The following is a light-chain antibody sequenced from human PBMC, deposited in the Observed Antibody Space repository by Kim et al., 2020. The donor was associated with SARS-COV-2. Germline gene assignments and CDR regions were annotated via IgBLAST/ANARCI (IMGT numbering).Light chain of an antibody. CDR3: QQRSDWPIT. V-gene: IGKV3-11*01. J-gene: IGKJ5*01. CDR1: QSLDTS. CDR2: RTS. Sequence: EIVLTQSPATLSLSPGERATLSCRASQSLDTSLAWYQHKPGQAPRLLIYRTSNRATGIPTRFSGSGSGTDFTLTISSLDPEDSAVYYCQQRSDWPITFGQGTRLEIK.